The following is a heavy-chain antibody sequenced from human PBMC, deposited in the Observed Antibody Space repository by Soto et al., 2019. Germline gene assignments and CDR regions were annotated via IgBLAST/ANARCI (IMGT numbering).Heavy chain of an antibody. CDR3: ATQPPYSSSWGTFDY. CDR2: FDPEDGET. J-gene: IGHJ4*02. Sequence: EASVKVSCKVSGYTLTELSMHWVRQAPGKGLEWMGGFDPEDGETIYAQKFQGRVTMTEDTSTDTAYMELSSLRSEDTAVYYCATQPPYSSSWGTFDYWGQGTLVTVSS. V-gene: IGHV1-24*01. CDR1: GYTLTELS. D-gene: IGHD6-13*01.